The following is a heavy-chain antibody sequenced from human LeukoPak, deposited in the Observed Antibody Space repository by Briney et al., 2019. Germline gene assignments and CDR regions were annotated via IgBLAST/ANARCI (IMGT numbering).Heavy chain of an antibody. CDR1: GFTFSSYR. Sequence: GGSLRLSCAASGFTFSSYRMDWVCPAPGKGLEWVSSISGSSRYIYYAESMKGRFAISRDNAKKLLYLQMNSLRAEDTAVYFCVRDIQGTGSPLDYWGQGTLVTVSS. CDR3: VRDIQGTGSPLDY. V-gene: IGHV3-21*01. CDR2: ISGSSRYI. J-gene: IGHJ4*02. D-gene: IGHD1-1*01.